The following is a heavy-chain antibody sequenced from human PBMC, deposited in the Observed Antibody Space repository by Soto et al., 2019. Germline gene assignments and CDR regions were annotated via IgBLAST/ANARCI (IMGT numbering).Heavy chain of an antibody. J-gene: IGHJ4*02. CDR2: IYYSGST. D-gene: IGHD6-6*01. CDR1: GGSISSYY. Sequence: SETLSLTCTVSGGSISSYYWSWIRQPPGKGLEWIGYIYYSGSTNYNPSLKSRVTISVDTSKNQFPLKLSSVTAADTAVYYCGRGRIAARPDYWGQGTLVTVSS. V-gene: IGHV4-59*01. CDR3: GRGRIAARPDY.